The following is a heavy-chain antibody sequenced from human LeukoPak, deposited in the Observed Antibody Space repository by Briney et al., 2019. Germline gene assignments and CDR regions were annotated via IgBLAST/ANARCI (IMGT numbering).Heavy chain of an antibody. V-gene: IGHV4-61*05. CDR1: GGSISSRSYY. Sequence: PSETLSLTCTVSGGSISSRSYYWGWIRQPPGKGLEWFGYIYYSGSTNFNPSLKSRVTMSVDTSKNQFSLRMSSVTAADTAVYYCARGAPPGYYYDYYMDVWGKGTTVTISS. CDR3: ARGAPPGYYYDYYMDV. CDR2: IYYSGST. J-gene: IGHJ6*03.